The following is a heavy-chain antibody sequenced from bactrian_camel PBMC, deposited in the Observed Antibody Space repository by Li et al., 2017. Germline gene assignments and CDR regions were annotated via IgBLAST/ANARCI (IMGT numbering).Heavy chain of an antibody. Sequence: VQLVESGGGSVHAGGSLRLSCEASPDSRTCMGWFRQAPGQGREGVAVTIARNSYYHDSVKGRFTISRDTTKNTVTLQMNNLKPEDTAVYYCAARGRWSFVTSPLAQDNYDVWGQGTQVTVS. CDR1: PDSRTC. J-gene: IGHJ4*01. V-gene: IGHV3S53*01. CDR3: AARGRWSFVTSPLAQDNYDV. D-gene: IGHD3*01. CDR2: TIARNS.